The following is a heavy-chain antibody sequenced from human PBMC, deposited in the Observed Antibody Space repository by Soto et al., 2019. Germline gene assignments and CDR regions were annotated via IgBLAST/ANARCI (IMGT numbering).Heavy chain of an antibody. V-gene: IGHV3-21*01. CDR2: ISSSSSYI. D-gene: IGHD1-26*01. CDR1: GFTFSSYS. Sequence: GGSLRLSCAASGFTFSSYSMNWVRQAPGKGLEWVSSISSSSSYIYYADSVKGRFTISRDNAKNSLYLQMNSLRAEDTAVYYCARDGRRTSDWYFDLWGRGTLVTVSS. J-gene: IGHJ2*01. CDR3: ARDGRRTSDWYFDL.